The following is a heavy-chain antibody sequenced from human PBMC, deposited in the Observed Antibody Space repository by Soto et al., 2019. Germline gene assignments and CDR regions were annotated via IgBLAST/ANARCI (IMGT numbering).Heavy chain of an antibody. CDR2: ISGSGGTT. CDR1: GFTFSSYA. J-gene: IGHJ3*02. V-gene: IGHV3-23*01. Sequence: EVQLLESGGGLVQPGGSLILSCVASGFTFSSYAMSWVRQAPGKGLEWVSAISGSGGTTYYADSVKGRFTFSRDNSKNTLYLQMNSLRAEDTAVYYCAKTANGWFSAFDIWGQGTMVTVSS. D-gene: IGHD6-19*01. CDR3: AKTANGWFSAFDI.